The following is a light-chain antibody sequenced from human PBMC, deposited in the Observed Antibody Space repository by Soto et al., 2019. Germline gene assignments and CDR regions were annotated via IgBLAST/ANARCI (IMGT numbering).Light chain of an antibody. V-gene: IGKV1-9*01. Sequence: DIQLTQSPSFLSASVGDSVTITCRASQGSRSYLAWYQQKPGKAPKLLIYAASTLQSGVPSRFSGSGYGTEFTLTISSLQPEDFAAYYCQQLNSYPWTFGQGTKVEIK. CDR3: QQLNSYPWT. CDR1: QGSRSY. CDR2: AAS. J-gene: IGKJ1*01.